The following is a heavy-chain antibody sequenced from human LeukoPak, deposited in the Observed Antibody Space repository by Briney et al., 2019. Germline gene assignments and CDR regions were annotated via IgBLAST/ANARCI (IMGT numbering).Heavy chain of an antibody. CDR1: GYRFTNYG. CDR2: INTNTGKP. Sequence: ASVKVSCKASGYRFTNYGVNWVRQAPGQGLEWMGWINTNTGKPTYAQAFTGRFVFSLDTSVSTAHLQISGLKAEDTAVYYCAFTSKWNDDGGQCFDYWGQGTLVTVS. CDR3: AFTSKWNDDGGQCFDY. V-gene: IGHV7-4-1*02. D-gene: IGHD1-20*01. J-gene: IGHJ4*02.